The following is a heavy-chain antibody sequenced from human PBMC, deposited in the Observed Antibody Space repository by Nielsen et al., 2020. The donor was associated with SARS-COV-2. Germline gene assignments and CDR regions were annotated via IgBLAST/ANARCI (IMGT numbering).Heavy chain of an antibody. V-gene: IGHV5-51*01. CDR3: ATVRGDSSGSYFDH. CDR1: GYVFTRFW. J-gene: IGHJ4*02. CDR2: IYPGDSET. D-gene: IGHD3-22*01. Sequence: GESLKISCKASGYVFTRFWIGWVRQMPGKGLEWMGIIYPGDSETRESPSFRGHVTMAVDKSLGIAYLQWSSLKASDTATYFCATVRGDSSGSYFDHWGQGAQVTVSS.